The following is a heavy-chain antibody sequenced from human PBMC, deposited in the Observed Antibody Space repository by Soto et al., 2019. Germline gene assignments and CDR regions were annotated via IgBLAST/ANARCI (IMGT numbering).Heavy chain of an antibody. CDR1: GFTFSNFA. Sequence: EVQLLESGGTLVQPGGSLRLSCAASGFTFSNFAMTWVRQAPGKGLQWVSTISGSGGATYDADSLKGRFTISRDTSKNMLYRKMNRPRAEDTTVYHCAKGGYYCISPFEYWGQGPLVIVSS. J-gene: IGHJ4*02. CDR3: AKGGYYCISPFEY. D-gene: IGHD5-12*01. CDR2: ISGSGGAT. V-gene: IGHV3-23*01.